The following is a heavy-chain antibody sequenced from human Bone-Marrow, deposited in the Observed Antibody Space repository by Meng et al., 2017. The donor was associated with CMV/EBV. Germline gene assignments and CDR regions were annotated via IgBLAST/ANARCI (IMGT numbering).Heavy chain of an antibody. CDR2: TSHGGTS. J-gene: IGHJ4*02. D-gene: IGHD3-3*01. CDR1: GGSFNDAF. Sequence: SETLSLTCAVYGGSFNDAFWTWLRQPPGKGLQWIGETSHGGTSNYNPSLKSRVTLSVDTSKKQFSLRLTSVTAADTAVYYCARVPARFWSGYLDYWSQGTRVTVSS. CDR3: ARVPARFWSGYLDY. V-gene: IGHV4-34*01.